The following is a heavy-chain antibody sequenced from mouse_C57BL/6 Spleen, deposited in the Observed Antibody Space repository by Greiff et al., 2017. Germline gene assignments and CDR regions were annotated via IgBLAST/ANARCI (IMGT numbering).Heavy chain of an antibody. J-gene: IGHJ2*01. V-gene: IGHV7-3*01. CDR3: ARSYGYDGFDY. Sequence: EVKLVESGGGLVQPGGSLSLSCAASGFTFTDYYMSWVRQPPGKALEWLGFIRNKANGYTTEYSASVKGRFTISRDNSQSILYLQMNALRAEDSATYYCARSYGYDGFDYWGQGTTLTVSS. D-gene: IGHD2-2*01. CDR1: GFTFTDYY. CDR2: IRNKANGYTT.